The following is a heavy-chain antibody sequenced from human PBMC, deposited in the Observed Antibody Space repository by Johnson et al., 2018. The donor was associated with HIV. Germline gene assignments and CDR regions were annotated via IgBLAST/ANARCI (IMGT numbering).Heavy chain of an antibody. Sequence: VQLVESGGGLIQPGGSLRLSCAASGFTFDDYAMHWVRQAPGKGLEWVSGISWNSGSIGYVDSVKGRFTISRDNSKSTLYLQMNSLRAEDTAVYYCANDFWSGSGIWGQGTMVTVSS. J-gene: IGHJ3*02. D-gene: IGHD3-3*01. CDR1: GFTFDDYA. V-gene: IGHV3-9*01. CDR3: ANDFWSGSGI. CDR2: ISWNSGSI.